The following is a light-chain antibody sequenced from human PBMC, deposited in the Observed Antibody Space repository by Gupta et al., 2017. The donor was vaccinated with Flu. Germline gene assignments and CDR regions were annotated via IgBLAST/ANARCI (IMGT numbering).Light chain of an antibody. CDR3: AAWDDSRNGWV. CDR2: YDD. Sequence: RVTISCSGSSSKIGNNDVNWYQQLPGKAPKLLIYYDDRRPSGVSERFSGSKYGTSASLAISGLQAEDEADYYCAAWDDSRNGWVFGGGTKLTVL. J-gene: IGLJ3*02. CDR1: SSKIGNND. V-gene: IGLV1-36*01.